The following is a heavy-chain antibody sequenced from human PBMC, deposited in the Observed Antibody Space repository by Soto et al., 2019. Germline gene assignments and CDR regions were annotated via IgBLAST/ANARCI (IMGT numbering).Heavy chain of an antibody. J-gene: IGHJ4*02. D-gene: IGHD7-27*01. CDR3: ARRWGRTFDY. Sequence: SETQSLTCTVSGGSISSYYWSWIRQPPGKGLEWIGYIYYSGSTNYNPSLKSRVTISVDTSKNQFSLKLSSVTAADTAVYYCARRWGRTFDYWGQGTLVTVSS. V-gene: IGHV4-59*08. CDR2: IYYSGST. CDR1: GGSISSYY.